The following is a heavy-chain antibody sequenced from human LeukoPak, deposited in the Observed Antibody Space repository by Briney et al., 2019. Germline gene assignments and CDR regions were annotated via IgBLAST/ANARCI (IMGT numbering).Heavy chain of an antibody. CDR3: ARYWNYYYYYGMDV. V-gene: IGHV4-34*01. J-gene: IGHJ6*02. CDR1: GGSFSGYY. CDR2: INHSGST. Sequence: SETLSLTCAVYGGSFSGYYWSWIRQPPGKGLEWIGEINHSGSTNYNPSLKSRDTISVDTSKNQFSLKLSSVTAADTAVYYCARYWNYYYYYGMDVWGQGTTVTVSS. D-gene: IGHD1-1*01.